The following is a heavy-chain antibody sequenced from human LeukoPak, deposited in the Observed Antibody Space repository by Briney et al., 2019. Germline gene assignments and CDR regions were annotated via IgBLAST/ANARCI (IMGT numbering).Heavy chain of an antibody. D-gene: IGHD3-3*01. CDR1: GFTFSSYA. CDR3: APGRFLEWSGFDP. J-gene: IGHJ5*02. CDR2: ISYDGSNK. Sequence: GRSLRLSCAASGFTFSSYAMHWVRQAPGKGLEWVAVISYDGSNKYYADSVKGRFTISRDNSKNTLYLQMNSLRAEDTAVYYCAPGRFLEWSGFDPWGQGTLVTVSS. V-gene: IGHV3-30-3*01.